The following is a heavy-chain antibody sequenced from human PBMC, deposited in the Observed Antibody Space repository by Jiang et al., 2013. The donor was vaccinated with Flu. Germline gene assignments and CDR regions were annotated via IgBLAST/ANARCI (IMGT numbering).Heavy chain of an antibody. V-gene: IGHV1-46*01. J-gene: IGHJ6*02. D-gene: IGHD1-26*01. CDR2: VNPTGGST. CDR3: ARGKGRVGDTAQYYYYYLMDV. Sequence: GAEVKKPGASLRVSCKPSGYTFTMYYIHWVRQAPGQGLEWMGIVNPTGGSTTNAQRFQGRVNMTRDTSTSTVYMELSRLRSEDTAVYYCARGKGRVGDTAQYYYYYLMDVWGQGTTVTVSS. CDR1: GYTFTMYY.